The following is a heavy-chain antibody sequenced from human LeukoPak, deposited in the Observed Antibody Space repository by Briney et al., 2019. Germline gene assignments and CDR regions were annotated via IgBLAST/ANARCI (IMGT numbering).Heavy chain of an antibody. D-gene: IGHD1-14*01. CDR3: ATRTRKGFIDY. J-gene: IGHJ4*02. V-gene: IGHV3-23*01. Sequence: GGSLRLSCAASGFTFSSYAMSWVRQAPGKGLEWVSAISGGGGSTYYADSVKGRFTISRDNSKNTLYLQMNSLRAEDTAVYYCATRTRKGFIDYWGQGTLVTVSS. CDR2: ISGGGGST. CDR1: GFTFSSYA.